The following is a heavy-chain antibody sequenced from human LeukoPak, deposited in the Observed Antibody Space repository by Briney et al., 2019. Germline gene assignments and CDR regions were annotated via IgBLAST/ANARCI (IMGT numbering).Heavy chain of an antibody. CDR3: ARDDRTGTPEPYYYYMDV. CDR2: ISSSGSTI. Sequence: GGSLRLSCAASGFTFSSYSMNWVRQAPGKGLEWVSYISSSGSTIYYADSVKGRFTISRDNAKNSLYLQMNSLRAEDTAVYYCARDDRTGTPEPYYYYMDVWGKGTTVTVSS. J-gene: IGHJ6*03. D-gene: IGHD7-27*01. CDR1: GFTFSSYS. V-gene: IGHV3-48*01.